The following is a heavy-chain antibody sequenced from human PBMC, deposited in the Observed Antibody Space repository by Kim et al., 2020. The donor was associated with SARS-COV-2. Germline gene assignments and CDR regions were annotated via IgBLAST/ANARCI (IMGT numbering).Heavy chain of an antibody. D-gene: IGHD1-26*01. V-gene: IGHV4-30-4*01. CDR1: GGSISSGDYY. CDR3: ARYESVGIWFDP. Sequence: SETLSLTCTVSGGSISSGDYYWSWIRQPPGKGLEWIGYIYYSGSTYYNPSLKSRVTISVDTSKNQFSLKLSSVTAADTAVYYCARYESVGIWFDPWGQGTLVTVSS. J-gene: IGHJ5*02. CDR2: IYYSGST.